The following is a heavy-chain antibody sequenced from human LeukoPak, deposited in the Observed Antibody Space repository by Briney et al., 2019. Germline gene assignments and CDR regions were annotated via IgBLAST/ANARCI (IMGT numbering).Heavy chain of an antibody. J-gene: IGHJ5*02. D-gene: IGHD3-10*01. CDR2: IYYSGST. V-gene: IGHV4-59*01. CDR1: GGSISSYY. Sequence: LSETLSLTCTVSGGSISSYYWSWIRQPPGKGLEWIGYIYYSGSTNYKPSLKSRVTISVDTSKNQFSLKLNSVTAADTAVYYCARGGYYGSGNDFRFDPWGQGTLVTVSS. CDR3: ARGGYYGSGNDFRFDP.